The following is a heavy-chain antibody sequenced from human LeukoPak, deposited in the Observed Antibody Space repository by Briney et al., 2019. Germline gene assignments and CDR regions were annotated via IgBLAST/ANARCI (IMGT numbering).Heavy chain of an antibody. Sequence: SETLSLTCTVSGGSISSYYWSWIRQPPGKGLEWIGYTYYSGSTNYNPSLKSRVTISVDTSKNQFSLKLSSVTAADTAVYYCARRGSGWYYFDYWGQGTLVTVSS. CDR1: GGSISSYY. D-gene: IGHD6-19*01. CDR3: ARRGSGWYYFDY. V-gene: IGHV4-59*01. CDR2: TYYSGST. J-gene: IGHJ4*02.